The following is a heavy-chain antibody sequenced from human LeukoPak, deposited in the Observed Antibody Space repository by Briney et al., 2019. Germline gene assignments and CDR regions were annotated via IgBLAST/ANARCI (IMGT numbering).Heavy chain of an antibody. Sequence: SETLSLTCTVSGDSITGYYWTWIRQPPGKGLEWIGYISYSGNTNYNPSLKSRVTISVDTSKNQFSLRLSSVTAADTAVYYCARDKGYSGGYGLDYWGQGTLVTVSS. J-gene: IGHJ4*02. CDR3: ARDKGYSGGYGLDY. CDR1: GDSITGYY. CDR2: ISYSGNT. V-gene: IGHV4-59*01. D-gene: IGHD1-26*01.